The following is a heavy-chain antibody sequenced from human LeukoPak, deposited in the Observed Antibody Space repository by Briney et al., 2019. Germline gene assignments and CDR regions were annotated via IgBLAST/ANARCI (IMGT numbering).Heavy chain of an antibody. V-gene: IGHV1-69*05. CDR3: ARGANYYDSSGVFDY. CDR2: FIPIFGTV. J-gene: IGHJ4*02. D-gene: IGHD3-22*01. CDR1: GGTFSSYA. Sequence: SVKVSCKASGGTFSSYAISWVRQAPGQGLEWVGGFIPIFGTVNYAQKFQGRLTITTDESTSTAYMDLSSLRSEDTAVYYCARGANYYDSSGVFDYWGQGTLVTVSS.